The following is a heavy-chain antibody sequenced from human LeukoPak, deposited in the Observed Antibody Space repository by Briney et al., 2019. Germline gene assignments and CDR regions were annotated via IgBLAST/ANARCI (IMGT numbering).Heavy chain of an antibody. J-gene: IGHJ4*02. CDR3: ARNNWGIDD. CDR2: INTDGSDT. V-gene: IGHV3-74*01. D-gene: IGHD7-27*01. CDR1: GFTFSNHW. Sequence: GGSLRLSFAASGFTFSNHWIHWFRRDSGKGLVWVSRINTDGSDTSYSDSVEGRFTISRDNTRNTLYLQMNSLRSEDTAVYYCARNNWGIDDWGQGTLVTVSS.